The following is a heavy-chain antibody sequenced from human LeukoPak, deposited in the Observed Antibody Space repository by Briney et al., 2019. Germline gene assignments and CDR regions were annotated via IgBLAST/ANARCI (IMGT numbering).Heavy chain of an antibody. CDR1: GGSISSGSYY. CDR3: ASTGTAAAGSDH. V-gene: IGHV4-61*02. J-gene: IGHJ4*02. CDR2: IYTSEST. Sequence: SETLSLTCTVSGGSISSGSYYWSWIRQPAGRGLEWIGRIYTSESTNYNPSLKSRVTISVDTSKNQFSLKLSSVTDADTAVYYCASTGTAAAGSDHWGQGTLVTVSS. D-gene: IGHD6-13*01.